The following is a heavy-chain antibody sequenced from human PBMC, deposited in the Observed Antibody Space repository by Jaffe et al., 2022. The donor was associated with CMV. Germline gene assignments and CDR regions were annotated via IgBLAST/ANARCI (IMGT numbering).Heavy chain of an antibody. V-gene: IGHV4-39*01. CDR3: ARRAGYCSSTSCSPYFDP. J-gene: IGHJ5*02. CDR1: GGSISSSSYY. Sequence: QLQLQESGPGLVKPSETLSLTCTVSGGSISSSSYYWGWIRQPPGKGLEWIGSIYYSGSTYYNPSLKSRVTISVDTSKNQFSLKLSSVTAADTAVYYCARRAGYCSSTSCSPYFDPWGQGTLVTVSS. D-gene: IGHD2-2*01. CDR2: IYYSGST.